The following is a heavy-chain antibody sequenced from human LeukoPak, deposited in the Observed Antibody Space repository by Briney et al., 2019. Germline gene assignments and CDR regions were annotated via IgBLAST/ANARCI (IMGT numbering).Heavy chain of an antibody. CDR2: ISGSGDYT. CDR3: ARRSHVAFGSGYYDYGMDV. V-gene: IGHV3-23*01. CDR1: GFTFSGYA. J-gene: IGHJ6*02. D-gene: IGHD3-3*01. Sequence: GGSLRLSCAVSGFTFSGYAMSWVRQAPGKGLEWVSTISGSGDYTYYADSVKGRFTISRDNAKNSLYLQMNSLRAEDTAVYYCARRSHVAFGSGYYDYGMDVWGQGTTVTVSS.